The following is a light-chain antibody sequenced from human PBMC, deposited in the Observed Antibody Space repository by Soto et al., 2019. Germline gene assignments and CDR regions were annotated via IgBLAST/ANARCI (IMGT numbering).Light chain of an antibody. CDR3: QQYSGYSRT. CDR2: KAS. J-gene: IGKJ1*01. CDR1: QSISSW. V-gene: IGKV1-5*03. Sequence: DIQMTQSPSTLSASIGDRVTITCRASQSISSWLAWYQQKPGKAPKLLIYKASSLESGVPSRFSGSGSGTEFTLTISSLQPDDVATYYCQQYSGYSRTFGQGTTVEIK.